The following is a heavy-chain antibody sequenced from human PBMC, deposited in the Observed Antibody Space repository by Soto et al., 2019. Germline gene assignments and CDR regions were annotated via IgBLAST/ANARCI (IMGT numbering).Heavy chain of an antibody. V-gene: IGHV4-30-4*01. CDR2: IDHTGRA. Sequence: QVQLQESGPGLVKPSQTLSHTCTVSAGSISSGAYYWTRIRQPPGKGMEWIGYIDHTGRAYYNPSLKSRATISIATSNNQFSLKMTSVTAADTAVYYCAGELGTFYFDHGGQGTLVAVSS. CDR1: AGSISSGAYY. J-gene: IGHJ4*02. D-gene: IGHD7-27*01. CDR3: AGELGTFYFDH.